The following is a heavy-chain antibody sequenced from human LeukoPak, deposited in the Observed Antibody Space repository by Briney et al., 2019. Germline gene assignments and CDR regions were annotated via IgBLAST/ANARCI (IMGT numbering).Heavy chain of an antibody. D-gene: IGHD6-19*01. J-gene: IGHJ4*02. CDR1: VFDFSSNS. CDR3: ARDSGGPIDY. CDR2: ISSSSSYI. V-gene: IGHV3-21*01. Sequence: GGSLRLSCAASVFDFSSNSMDWVRQAPWKGLEWVSSISSSSSYIYYADSVKGRFTISRDNAKNSLYLQMNSLRAEDTAVYYCARDSGGPIDYWGQGTLVTVSS.